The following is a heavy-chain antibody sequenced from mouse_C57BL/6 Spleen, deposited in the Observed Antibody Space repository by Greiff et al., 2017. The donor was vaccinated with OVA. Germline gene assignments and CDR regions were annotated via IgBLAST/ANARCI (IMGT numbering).Heavy chain of an antibody. Sequence: VKLVESGPELVKPGASVKISCKASGYAFSSSWMNWVKQRPGKGLEWIGRIYPGDGDTNYNGKFKGKATLTADKSSSTAYMQLSSLTSEDSAVYFCAKGGSSYVEAMDYWGQGTSVTVSS. CDR2: IYPGDGDT. CDR3: AKGGSSYVEAMDY. J-gene: IGHJ4*01. V-gene: IGHV1-82*01. CDR1: GYAFSSSW. D-gene: IGHD1-1*01.